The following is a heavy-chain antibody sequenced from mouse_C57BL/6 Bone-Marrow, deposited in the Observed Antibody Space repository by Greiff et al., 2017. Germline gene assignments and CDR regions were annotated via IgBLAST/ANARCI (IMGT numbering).Heavy chain of an antibody. CDR2: ISSGGDYI. V-gene: IGHV5-9-1*02. CDR3: TIDPLTTVVAKGAMDY. CDR1: GFTFSSYA. Sequence: EVKLVESGEGLVKPGGSLKLSCAASGFTFSSYAMSWVRQTPEKRLEWVAYISSGGDYIYYADTVKGRFTISRDTARNTLYLQMSSLKSEDTAMYYCTIDPLTTVVAKGAMDYWGQGTSVTVSS. D-gene: IGHD1-1*01. J-gene: IGHJ4*01.